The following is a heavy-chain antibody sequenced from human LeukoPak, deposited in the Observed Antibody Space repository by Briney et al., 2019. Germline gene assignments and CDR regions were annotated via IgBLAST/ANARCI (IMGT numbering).Heavy chain of an antibody. CDR2: ISGSGGTT. D-gene: IGHD3-16*01. J-gene: IGHJ4*02. Sequence: GGSLRLSCEASGFTFSTYVMSWVHQAPGKGLECVSSISGSGGTTYYADSVKGRFTISRDNSKNTVYLQMSSLTVEDTAIYYCAKEKLRYYDYWGQGALVTVSS. CDR1: GFTFSTYV. V-gene: IGHV3-23*01. CDR3: AKEKLRYYDY.